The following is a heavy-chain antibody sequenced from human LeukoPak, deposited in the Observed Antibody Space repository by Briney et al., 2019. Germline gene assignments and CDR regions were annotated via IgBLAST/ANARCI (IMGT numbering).Heavy chain of an antibody. CDR2: IYSGGST. J-gene: IGHJ4*02. Sequence: PGGSLRLSCAASGFTVSSNYMSWVRQAPGKGLEWVSVIYSGGSTYYADSVKGRFTISRDNSKNTLYLQMNGLRAEDTAVYYCARGEYGDYLDYWGQGTLVTVSS. V-gene: IGHV3-66*02. CDR1: GFTVSSNY. D-gene: IGHD4-17*01. CDR3: ARGEYGDYLDY.